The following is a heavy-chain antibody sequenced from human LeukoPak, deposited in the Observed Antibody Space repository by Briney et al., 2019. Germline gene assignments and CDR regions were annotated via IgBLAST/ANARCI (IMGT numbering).Heavy chain of an antibody. D-gene: IGHD6-13*01. V-gene: IGHV1-2*02. J-gene: IGHJ6*03. CDR3: ATKDWGYSSSWEYYYYYYMDV. CDR1: GYTFTGYY. Sequence: ASVKVSCKASGYTFTGYYMHWVRQAPGQGLEWLGWINPNSGGTNYAQKFQGRATITADESTSTAYMELSSLRSEDTAVYYCATKDWGYSSSWEYYYYYYMDVWGKGTTVTVSS. CDR2: INPNSGGT.